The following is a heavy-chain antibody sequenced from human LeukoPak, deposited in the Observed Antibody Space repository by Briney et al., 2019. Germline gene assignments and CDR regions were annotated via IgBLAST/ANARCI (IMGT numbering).Heavy chain of an antibody. V-gene: IGHV3-43*02. J-gene: IGHJ5*02. CDR3: AREDSSGNWFDA. CDR2: ISGDGDRT. Sequence: PGGSLRLSCAPSGFTFDDYAMHWVRQAPGKGLEWVSLISGDGDRTFYADSVKGRFTISRDNSKNSLYLQMNSLRAEDTAVYYCAREDSSGNWFDAWGQGTRVTVSS. CDR1: GFTFDDYA. D-gene: IGHD6-19*01.